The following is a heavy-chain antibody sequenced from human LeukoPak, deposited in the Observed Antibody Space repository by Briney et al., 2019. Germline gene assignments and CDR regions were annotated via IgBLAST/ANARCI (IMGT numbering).Heavy chain of an antibody. V-gene: IGHV4-34*01. D-gene: IGHD1-1*01. CDR2: INHSGST. CDR1: GGSFSGYY. J-gene: IGHJ4*02. CDR3: ARLPRLRYAVNLARYFDY. Sequence: PSETPSLTCAVYGGSFSGYYWSWIRQPPGKGLEWIGEINHSGSTNYNPSLKSRVTISVDTSKNQFSLKLSSVTAADTAVYYCARLPRLRYAVNLARYFDYWGQGTLVTVSS.